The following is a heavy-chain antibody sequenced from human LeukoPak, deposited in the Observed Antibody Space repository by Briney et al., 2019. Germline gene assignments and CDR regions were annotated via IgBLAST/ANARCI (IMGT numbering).Heavy chain of an antibody. Sequence: QPGGSLRLSCAASGFTFSSYWMSWVRQAPGKGLEWVANIKQDGSEKYYVDSVKGRFTISRDNAKNSLYLQMNSLRAEDTAVYYCARDFRGGLLTDLAFDYWGQGTLVTVSS. J-gene: IGHJ4*02. V-gene: IGHV3-7*01. D-gene: IGHD2-15*01. CDR3: ARDFRGGLLTDLAFDY. CDR2: IKQDGSEK. CDR1: GFTFSSYW.